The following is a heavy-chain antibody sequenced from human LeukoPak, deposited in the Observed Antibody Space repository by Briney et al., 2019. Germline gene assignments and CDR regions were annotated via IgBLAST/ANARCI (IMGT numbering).Heavy chain of an antibody. CDR1: GGSISNSSYY. V-gene: IGHV4-39*01. Sequence: SETLSLTCTVSGGSISNSSYYWGWIRQPPGKGLEWIGSMYYSGSTYYNPSLKSRANISVGTSKNQFSLKPSSVTAADTAVYYCARHGRMGTINPSYWGQGTLVTVSS. CDR2: MYYSGST. J-gene: IGHJ4*02. D-gene: IGHD5-24*01. CDR3: ARHGRMGTINPSY.